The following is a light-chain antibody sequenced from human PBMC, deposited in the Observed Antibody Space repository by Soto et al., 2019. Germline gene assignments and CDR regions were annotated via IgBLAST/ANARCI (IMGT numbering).Light chain of an antibody. CDR3: AAWDDTLPGYV. CDR1: DSDVGTNT. Sequence: QLVLPQPPSASGTPGQRVIISCSGSDSDVGTNTVNWYQQVPGAAPKLLMYRNDQRPAGVPARFSGSKSGTSASLAISGLRTEDEADYYCAAWDDTLPGYVFGSGTKLTVL. CDR2: RND. J-gene: IGLJ1*01. V-gene: IGLV1-44*01.